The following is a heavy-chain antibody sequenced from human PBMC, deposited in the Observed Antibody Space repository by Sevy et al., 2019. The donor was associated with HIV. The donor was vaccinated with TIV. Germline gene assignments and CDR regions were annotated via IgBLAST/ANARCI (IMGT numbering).Heavy chain of an antibody. D-gene: IGHD3-9*01. Sequence: GGSLRLSCTASGFTFADYGMGWFRQAPGKGLEWVGFIRGKAHGGTTEYAASAKGRFTISRDDSKSIAYLQMNSLKNEDTAVYFCSRNGEDYYDILTGQFHFDYWGQGALVTVSS. CDR1: GFTFADYG. CDR3: SRNGEDYYDILTGQFHFDY. J-gene: IGHJ4*02. CDR2: IRGKAHGGTT. V-gene: IGHV3-49*03.